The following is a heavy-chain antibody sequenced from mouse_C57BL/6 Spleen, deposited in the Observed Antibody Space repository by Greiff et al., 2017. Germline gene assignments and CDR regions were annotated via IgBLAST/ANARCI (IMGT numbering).Heavy chain of an antibody. Sequence: VQLQQSGAELVRPGSSVKMSCKTSGYTFTSYGINWVKQRPGQGLAWIGYIYIGHRYTEYNEKFKGKATLTSDTSSSTAYMQLSSLTSEDSACFVFSRRWDYYDVAYSRGYWGQGTSVTVSS. CDR2: IYIGHRYT. D-gene: IGHD1-1*01. V-gene: IGHV1-58*01. CDR3: SRRWDYYDVAYSRGY. J-gene: IGHJ4*01. CDR1: GYTFTSYG.